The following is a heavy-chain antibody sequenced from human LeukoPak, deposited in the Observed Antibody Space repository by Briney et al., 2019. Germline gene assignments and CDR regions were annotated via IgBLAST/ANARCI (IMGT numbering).Heavy chain of an antibody. D-gene: IGHD2-21*02. CDR3: AGGFDEYCGGDCYLWYFDY. J-gene: IGHJ4*02. V-gene: IGHV1-2*02. CDR1: GYTFTGYY. Sequence: GASVKGSCKASGYTFTGYYLHWVRQAPGQGPEWMGWINPNSGGTNYAQKFQGRVTMTRDTSSSTAYMELSRLRSDDTAVYYCAGGFDEYCGGDCYLWYFDYWGQGTLVTVSS. CDR2: INPNSGGT.